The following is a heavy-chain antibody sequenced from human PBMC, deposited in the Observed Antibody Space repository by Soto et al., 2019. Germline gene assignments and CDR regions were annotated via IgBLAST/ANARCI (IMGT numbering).Heavy chain of an antibody. CDR3: ARDSRWGAPRRPTFFY. Sequence: GGSLRLSCAASGFTFSSYAMHWVRQAPGKGLEWVAVISYDGSNKYYADSVKGRFTISRDNAKSSLFLQMNGLRDEDTGIYYCARDSRWGAPRRPTFFYWGPGALVTVSS. CDR2: ISYDGSNK. D-gene: IGHD6-6*01. CDR1: GFTFSSYA. J-gene: IGHJ4*02. V-gene: IGHV3-30-3*01.